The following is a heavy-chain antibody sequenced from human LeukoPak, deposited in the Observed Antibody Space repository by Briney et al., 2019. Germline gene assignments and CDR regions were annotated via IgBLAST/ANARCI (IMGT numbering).Heavy chain of an antibody. D-gene: IGHD2-2*01. Sequence: PGGSLRLSCATSGFTFSRYWMTWVRQAPGKGLEWVASIKEDGSEKYHVDSVKGRFTISRDNSKNTLCLQMNSLRAEDTAVYYCAKGLRIVVVPAAFYYWGQGTLVTVSS. CDR2: IKEDGSEK. CDR1: GFTFSRYW. J-gene: IGHJ4*02. V-gene: IGHV3-7*05. CDR3: AKGLRIVVVPAAFYY.